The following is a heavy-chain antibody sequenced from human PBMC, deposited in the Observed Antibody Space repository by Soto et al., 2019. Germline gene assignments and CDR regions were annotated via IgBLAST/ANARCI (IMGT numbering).Heavy chain of an antibody. Sequence: QVTLKESGPVLVKPTETLTLTCTVSGFSLSNARMGVSWIRQPPGKALEWLAHIFSNDEKSYSTSLKSRITISKDTSKSQVVLTMTNMDPVDTATYYCARIRGYYDSSGYYSDYWGQGTLVTVSS. CDR2: IFSNDEK. D-gene: IGHD3-22*01. J-gene: IGHJ4*02. CDR1: GFSLSNARMG. V-gene: IGHV2-26*01. CDR3: ARIRGYYDSSGYYSDY.